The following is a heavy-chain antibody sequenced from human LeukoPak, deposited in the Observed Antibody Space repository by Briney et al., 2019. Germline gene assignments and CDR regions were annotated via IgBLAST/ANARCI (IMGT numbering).Heavy chain of an antibody. V-gene: IGHV1-18*01. CDR1: GYPFENFA. CDR2: IGGDKGPT. D-gene: IGHD2-15*01. CDR3: ARGGYSDY. Sequence: ASVKVSCKASGYPFENFAISWVRQARGQGLEWLGWIGGDKGPTHYAPKVQGRVTLTTDTSTSTAYMELTTLRSDDTAVYYCARGGYSDYWGQGTLVTVSS. J-gene: IGHJ4*02.